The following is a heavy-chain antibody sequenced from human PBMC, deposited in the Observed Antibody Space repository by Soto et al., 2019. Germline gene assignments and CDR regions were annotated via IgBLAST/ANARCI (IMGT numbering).Heavy chain of an antibody. CDR3: ASELGYCSSTSCHRGFDY. J-gene: IGHJ4*02. D-gene: IGHD2-2*01. CDR2: IIPILGIA. V-gene: IGHV1-69*02. Sequence: SVKVSCKASGGTFSSYTISWVRQAPGQGLEWMGRIIPILGIANYAQKFQGRVTITADKSTSTAYMELSSLRSEDTAVYYCASELGYCSSTSCHRGFDYWGQGTLVTVSS. CDR1: GGTFSSYT.